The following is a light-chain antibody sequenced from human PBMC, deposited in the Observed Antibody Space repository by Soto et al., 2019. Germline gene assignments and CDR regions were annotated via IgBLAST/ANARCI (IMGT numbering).Light chain of an antibody. Sequence: QSVLTQPPSLSGAPGQRITISCTGTSSNLGAAFAVQWYQQLPGAAPKLLIYYNNNRPSGVPDRFSGSKSGPPAFLATTGPRAEDEANYYTQSKESSLSGHVVFGGGTKLTVL. CDR2: YNN. CDR1: SSNLGAAFA. CDR3: QSKESSLSGHVV. J-gene: IGLJ2*01. V-gene: IGLV1-40*01.